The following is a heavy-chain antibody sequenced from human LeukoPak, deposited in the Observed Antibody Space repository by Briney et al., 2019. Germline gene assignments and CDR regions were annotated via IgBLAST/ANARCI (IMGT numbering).Heavy chain of an antibody. V-gene: IGHV1-24*01. CDR2: FDPEDGET. CDR1: GYTLTELS. Sequence: ASVKVSCKVSGYTLTELSMGWVRQAPGKGLEWMGGFDPEDGETIYAQKFQGRGTMTEDTYTHTAYMELSSLRSEDTAVYYCAMWSYSNSPWGQGTLVTVSS. CDR3: AMWSYSNSP. J-gene: IGHJ5*02. D-gene: IGHD4-11*01.